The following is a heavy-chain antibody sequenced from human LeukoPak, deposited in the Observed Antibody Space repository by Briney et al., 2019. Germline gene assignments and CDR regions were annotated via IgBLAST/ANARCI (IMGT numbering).Heavy chain of an antibody. CDR3: ARSIAVAGTYFDY. Sequence: SQTLSLTCAISGDSVSSKSAAWTWIRQSPSRGLEWLGRTYYRSKWYNDYAVSVKSRITINPDTSKNQFSLQLNSVTPEDTAVYYCARSIAVAGTYFDYWGQGTLVTVSS. J-gene: IGHJ4*02. CDR2: TYYRSKWYN. CDR1: GDSVSSKSAA. D-gene: IGHD6-19*01. V-gene: IGHV6-1*01.